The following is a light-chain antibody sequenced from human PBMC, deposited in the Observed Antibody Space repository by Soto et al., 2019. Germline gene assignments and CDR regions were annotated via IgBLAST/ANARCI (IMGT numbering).Light chain of an antibody. Sequence: DIHMTQSPSSLSASVGDRVTITCRASQDISNSLAWFQQKPGEAPKSLIYAAFNLRSGVPSKFSGSGSGTDFTLTISSLQPEDFATYYCQQYQSYPITFGQGTRLEIK. V-gene: IGKV1-16*02. CDR2: AAF. CDR1: QDISNS. CDR3: QQYQSYPIT. J-gene: IGKJ5*01.